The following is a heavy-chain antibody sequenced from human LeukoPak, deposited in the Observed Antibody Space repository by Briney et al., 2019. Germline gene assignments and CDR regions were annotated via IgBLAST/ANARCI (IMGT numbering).Heavy chain of an antibody. CDR3: ARYYDFDYYYCYMDV. J-gene: IGHJ6*03. Sequence: GGSLRLSCAASGFTFDDYGMSWVRQAPGKGLEWVSGINWNGGSTGYADSVKGRFTISRDNAKNSLYLQMNSLRAEDTALYYCARYYDFDYYYCYMDVWGKGTTVTVSS. V-gene: IGHV3-20*04. CDR2: INWNGGST. D-gene: IGHD3-3*01. CDR1: GFTFDDYG.